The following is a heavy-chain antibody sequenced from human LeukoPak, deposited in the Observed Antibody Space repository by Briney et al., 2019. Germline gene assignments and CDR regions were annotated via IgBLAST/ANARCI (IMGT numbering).Heavy chain of an antibody. CDR2: INENASRT. V-gene: IGHV3-7*01. CDR3: TRDDGDV. Sequence: GGSLRLSCVASGFTFSNYGMRWVRQAPGKGLEWVASINENASRTISVASVKGRVTISRDDSRSSVYLQIKRLTVEVTAICYSTRDDGDVWGTGTTVTDSS. J-gene: IGHJ6*04. CDR1: GFTFSNYG.